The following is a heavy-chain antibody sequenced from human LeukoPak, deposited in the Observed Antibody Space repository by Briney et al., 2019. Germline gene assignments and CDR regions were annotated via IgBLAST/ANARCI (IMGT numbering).Heavy chain of an antibody. CDR2: ISAYNGNT. CDR1: GYTFTSYG. D-gene: IGHD6-13*01. Sequence: APVKVSCKASGYTFTSYGISWVRQAPGQGLEWMGWISAYNGNTNYAQKLQGRVTMTTDTSTSTAYMELRSLRSDDTAVYYCARDAPYSSRNLFKFDYWGQGTLVTVSS. CDR3: ARDAPYSSRNLFKFDY. J-gene: IGHJ4*02. V-gene: IGHV1-18*01.